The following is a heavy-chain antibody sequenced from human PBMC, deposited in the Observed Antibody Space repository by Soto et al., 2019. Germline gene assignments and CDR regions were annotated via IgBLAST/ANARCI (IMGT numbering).Heavy chain of an antibody. J-gene: IGHJ4*02. Sequence: QVQLVESGGGLVKPGGSLRLSCAASGFTFSDYYMTWVRQAPGKGLEWVSYIGSGGGTIYYADSVKGRFTISSDNAKSSLFLQMNSLRAEDTAVYYCARRRDFLDSWGQGPLVTVSS. D-gene: IGHD3-3*01. CDR3: ARRRDFLDS. CDR1: GFTFSDYY. V-gene: IGHV3-11*01. CDR2: IGSGGGTI.